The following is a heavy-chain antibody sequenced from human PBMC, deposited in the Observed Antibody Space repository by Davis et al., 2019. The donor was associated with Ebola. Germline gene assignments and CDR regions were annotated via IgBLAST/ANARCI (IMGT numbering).Heavy chain of an antibody. D-gene: IGHD3-10*01. CDR1: GGSIDNYY. V-gene: IGHV4-30-4*01. CDR2: IYYSGST. J-gene: IGHJ3*02. CDR3: ARESGDAFDI. Sequence: PSETLSLTCIVSGGSIDNYYWTWIRQPPGKGLEWIGYIYYSGSTYYNPSLKSRVTISVDTSKNQFSLKLSSVTAADTAVYYCARESGDAFDIWGQGTMVTVSS.